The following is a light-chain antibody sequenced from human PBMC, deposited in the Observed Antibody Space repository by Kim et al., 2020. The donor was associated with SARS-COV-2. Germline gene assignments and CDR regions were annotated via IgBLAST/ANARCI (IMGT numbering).Light chain of an antibody. CDR2: DVS. CDR1: DSDVGGYNY. J-gene: IGLJ2*01. Sequence: QSITISCTGTDSDVGGYNYVSWYQQPPGKDPKLMIYDVSNRPSGVSNRFSGSKSGNTASLTISGLQAEDEADYYCSSYTSSSTLVVFGGGTQLTVL. CDR3: SSYTSSSTLVV. V-gene: IGLV2-14*03.